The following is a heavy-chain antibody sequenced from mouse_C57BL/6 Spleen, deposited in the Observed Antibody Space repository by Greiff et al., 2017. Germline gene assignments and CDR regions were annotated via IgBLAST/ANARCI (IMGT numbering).Heavy chain of an antibody. J-gene: IGHJ4*01. CDR1: GYTFTSYW. CDR2: INPSNGGT. V-gene: IGHV1-53*01. Sequence: QVHLQQSGTELVKPGASVKLSCKASGYTFTSYWMHWVKQRPGQGLEWIGNINPSNGGTNYNEKFKSKATLTVDKSSSTAYMQLSSLTSEDSAVYYCARLDYYYAMDYWGQGTSGTVSS. CDR3: ARLDYYYAMDY.